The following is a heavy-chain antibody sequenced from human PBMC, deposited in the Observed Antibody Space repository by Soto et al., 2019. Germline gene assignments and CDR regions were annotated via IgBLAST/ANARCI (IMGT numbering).Heavy chain of an antibody. J-gene: IGHJ6*03. CDR3: ARAKGRCYGWRPYYVYMDV. V-gene: IGHV3-66*01. Sequence: GGSLRLSCAASGFTVSSKYMSWVRQAPGKGLEWVSLIQSGGPTYYADSVKGRFTISRDTSENTVHLQMDSLRAEDTAVYYCARAKGRCYGWRPYYVYMDVWGKGTTVTVSS. CDR2: IQSGGPT. CDR1: GFTVSSKY. D-gene: IGHD3-16*01.